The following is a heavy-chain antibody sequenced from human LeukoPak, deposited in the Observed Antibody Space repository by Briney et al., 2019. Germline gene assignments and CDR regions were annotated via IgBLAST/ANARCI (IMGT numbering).Heavy chain of an antibody. CDR3: ARGRTFGDYVLDY. D-gene: IGHD4-17*01. Sequence: ASVKVSCKASGYTFSGYYMHWVRQAPGQGLEWTGWINPTSGGTNSAQKFQGRVTMTRDTSISTAYMEVSSLRSDDTAVYYCARGRTFGDYVLDYWGQGTLVTVSS. CDR2: INPTSGGT. CDR1: GYTFSGYY. J-gene: IGHJ4*02. V-gene: IGHV1-2*02.